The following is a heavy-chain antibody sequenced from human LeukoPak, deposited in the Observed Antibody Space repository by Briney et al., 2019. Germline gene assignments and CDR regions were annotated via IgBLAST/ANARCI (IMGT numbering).Heavy chain of an antibody. CDR3: ARGENYDSSGYWSCPVGDAFDI. CDR1: GGSISSGGYY. V-gene: IGHV4-31*03. CDR2: IYYSGST. J-gene: IGHJ3*02. D-gene: IGHD3-22*01. Sequence: PSETLSLTCTVSGGSISSGGYYWSWIRQHAGKGLEWIGYIYYSGSTYYNPSLKSRVTISVDTSKNQFSLKLSSVTAADTAVYYCARGENYDSSGYWSCPVGDAFDIWGQGTMVTVSS.